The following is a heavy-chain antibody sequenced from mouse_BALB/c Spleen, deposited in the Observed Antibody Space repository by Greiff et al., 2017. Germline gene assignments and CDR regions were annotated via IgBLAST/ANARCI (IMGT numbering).Heavy chain of an antibody. V-gene: IGHV2-9*02. CDR1: GFSLTSYG. CDR3: ARDGYTPGWYFDV. D-gene: IGHD2-2*01. Sequence: QVQLKESGPGLVAPSQSLSITCTVSGFSLTSYGVHWVRQPPGKGLEWLGVLWAGGSTNYNSALMSRLSISKDNSKSQVFLKMNSLQTDDTAMYYCARDGYTPGWYFDVWGAGTTVTVSS. J-gene: IGHJ1*01. CDR2: LWAGGST.